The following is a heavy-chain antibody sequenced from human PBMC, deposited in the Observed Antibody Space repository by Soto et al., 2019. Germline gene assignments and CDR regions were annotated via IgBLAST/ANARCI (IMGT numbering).Heavy chain of an antibody. Sequence: QVPLVQSGAEVKKPGASVKVSCKASGYTFTSYGISWVRQAPGQGLEWMGWISAYNGNTNYAQKLQGRVTMTTDTSTSTAYMELRSLRSDDTAVYYCARAPDYDYIWGSYSADYWGQGTLVTVSS. D-gene: IGHD3-16*01. J-gene: IGHJ4*02. CDR1: GYTFTSYG. CDR3: ARAPDYDYIWGSYSADY. V-gene: IGHV1-18*01. CDR2: ISAYNGNT.